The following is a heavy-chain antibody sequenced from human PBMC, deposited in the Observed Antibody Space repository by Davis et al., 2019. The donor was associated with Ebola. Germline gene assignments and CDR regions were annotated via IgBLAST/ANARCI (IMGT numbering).Heavy chain of an antibody. V-gene: IGHV1-2*02. D-gene: IGHD3-10*01. Sequence: ASVKVSCKASGYTFSGNYIHWVRQAPGQGLEWMGWINPKSGGTKYAQKFQGRVTMTRDTSISTAYMELSGLRSDDTAVYYCARAPTWSQINYYCFDYWGQGTLVTVSS. CDR3: ARAPTWSQINYYCFDY. CDR1: GYTFSGNY. J-gene: IGHJ4*02. CDR2: INPKSGGT.